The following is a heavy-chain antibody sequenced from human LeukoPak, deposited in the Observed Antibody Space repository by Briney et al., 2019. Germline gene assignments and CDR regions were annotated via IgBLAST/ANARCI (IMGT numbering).Heavy chain of an antibody. CDR2: IFYTGTT. CDR1: GGSISGYY. Sequence: PSETLSLTCTVSGGSISGYYWSWIRQSPGKRLEWIAYIFYTGTTNYNPSLKSRVALSVDTSKNQVSLKPISVTAADTAIYYCARHRSFGDYALDSWGQGTLVTVSS. J-gene: IGHJ4*02. CDR3: ARHRSFGDYALDS. D-gene: IGHD4-17*01. V-gene: IGHV4-59*08.